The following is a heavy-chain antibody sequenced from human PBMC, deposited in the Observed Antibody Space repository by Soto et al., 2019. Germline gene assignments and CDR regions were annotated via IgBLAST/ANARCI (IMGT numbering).Heavy chain of an antibody. J-gene: IGHJ4*02. V-gene: IGHV3-23*01. CDR2: ISGSGGST. D-gene: IGHD6-19*01. CDR3: ARRSSGWYFDY. CDR1: GFTFSNYA. Sequence: EVQLLESGGGLVQPGGSLRLSCAAPGFTFSNYAMNWVRQAPGKGLEWVSVISGSGGSTYYADSVKGRFTISRDNSKNTLYLQMISLRGEDTAVYYCARRSSGWYFDYWGQGILVTVSS.